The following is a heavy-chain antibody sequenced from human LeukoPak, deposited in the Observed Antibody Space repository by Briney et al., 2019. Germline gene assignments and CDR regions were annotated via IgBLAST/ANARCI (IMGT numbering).Heavy chain of an antibody. D-gene: IGHD3-22*01. J-gene: IGHJ4*02. CDR2: INPNSGGT. V-gene: IGHV1-2*04. Sequence: ASVKVSCRASGYTFTDYYMQWVRQAPGQGLEWMGWINPNSGGTHYVQRFQGWVTMTRDTSISTAYMELSRLTSDDTAVYYCARGGPYYDSSRANDLNYWGQGTLVTVSS. CDR3: ARGGPYYDSSRANDLNY. CDR1: GYTFTDYY.